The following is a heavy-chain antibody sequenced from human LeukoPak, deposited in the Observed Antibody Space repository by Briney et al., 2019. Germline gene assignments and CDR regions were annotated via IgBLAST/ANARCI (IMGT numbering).Heavy chain of an antibody. J-gene: IGHJ4*02. CDR2: IIPIFGTA. D-gene: IGHD6-13*01. CDR1: GGTFSSYA. V-gene: IGHV1-69*13. Sequence: SVKVSCKASGGTFSSYAISWVRQAPGQGLEWMGGIIPIFGTANYAQKFQGRVTITADESTSTAYMELSSLRSEDTAVYYCARGPPYGYSSSSGHFDYWGQGTLVTVSS. CDR3: ARGPPYGYSSSSGHFDY.